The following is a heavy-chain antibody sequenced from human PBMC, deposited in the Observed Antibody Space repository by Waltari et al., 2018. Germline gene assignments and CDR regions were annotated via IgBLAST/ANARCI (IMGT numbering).Heavy chain of an antibody. CDR1: GGTFSSYA. V-gene: IGHV1-69*13. CDR3: ARDRIPGPVAGSYYFDY. D-gene: IGHD2-21*01. J-gene: IGHJ4*02. Sequence: QVQLVQSGAEVKKPGSSVKVSCKASGGTFSSYANSWVRQAPGQGLEWMGGIIPIFGTANYAQKFQGRVTITADESTSTAYMELSSLRSEDTAVYYCARDRIPGPVAGSYYFDYWGQGTLVTVSS. CDR2: IIPIFGTA.